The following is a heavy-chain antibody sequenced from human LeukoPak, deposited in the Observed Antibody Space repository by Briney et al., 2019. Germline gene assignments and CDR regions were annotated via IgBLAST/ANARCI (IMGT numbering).Heavy chain of an antibody. D-gene: IGHD5-18*01. V-gene: IGHV3-48*03. J-gene: IGHJ4*02. CDR1: GFTFSSYE. CDR3: ARYSYGSPVDY. CDR2: ISSSGSTI. Sequence: PGGSLRLSCAASGFTFSSYEMNWVRQAPGKGLEWVSYISSSGSTIYYADSVKGRFTISRDNAKNSLYLQMNSLRAEDTAVCYCARYSYGSPVDYWGQGTLVTVSS.